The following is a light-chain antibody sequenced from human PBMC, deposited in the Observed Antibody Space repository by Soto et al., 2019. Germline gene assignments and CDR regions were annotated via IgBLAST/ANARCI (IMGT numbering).Light chain of an antibody. CDR2: DVS. J-gene: IGLJ2*01. V-gene: IGLV2-14*03. CDR1: SSDVGCYNY. Sequence: QFALTQPASVSGAPGPSLTISCTGTSSDVGCYNYVSWYQQHPGKAPKLMIYDVSDRPSGVSNRFSGSKSDNTASLTISGLQAEYEADYYCSSYTSSSTLVFGGGTKVTVL. CDR3: SSYTSSSTLV.